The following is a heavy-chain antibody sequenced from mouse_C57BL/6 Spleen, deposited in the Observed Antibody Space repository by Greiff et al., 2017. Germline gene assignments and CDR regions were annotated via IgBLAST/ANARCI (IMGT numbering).Heavy chain of an antibody. CDR2: ISSGSSTI. J-gene: IGHJ4*01. D-gene: IGHD1-1*01. CDR3: ARRVITTVVGDYAYAMDY. CDR1: GFTFSDYG. Sequence: EVKLQESGGGLVKPGGSLKLSCAASGFTFSDYGMHWVRQAPEKGLEWVAYISSGSSTIYYADTVKGRFTISRDNAKNTLFLQMTSLRSEDTAMYYCARRVITTVVGDYAYAMDYWGQGTSVTVSS. V-gene: IGHV5-17*01.